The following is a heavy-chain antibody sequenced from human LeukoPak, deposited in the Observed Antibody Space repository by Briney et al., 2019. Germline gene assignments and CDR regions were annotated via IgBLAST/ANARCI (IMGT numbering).Heavy chain of an antibody. J-gene: IGHJ4*02. V-gene: IGHV3-21*01. CDR3: ARDVGYGGYVGY. D-gene: IGHD4-23*01. CDR2: ISSSSSYI. CDR1: GFTFSSYS. Sequence: KPGGSLRLSCAASGFTFSSYSMNWVRQAPGKGLEWVSSISSSSSYIYYADSVKGRFTISRDNAKNSLYLQMNSLRAEDTAVYYCARDVGYGGYVGYWGQGTLVTVSS.